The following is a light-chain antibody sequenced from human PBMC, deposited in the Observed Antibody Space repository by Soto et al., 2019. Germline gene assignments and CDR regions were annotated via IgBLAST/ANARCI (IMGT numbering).Light chain of an antibody. CDR2: DVS. J-gene: IGLJ2*01. Sequence: QSALSQPASVPGSRGQSITISCTGTSSDVGAYDYVSWYQQHPGKAPKLMIYDVSDRPSGVSNRFSGSKSGNTASLTISGLQAEDEADYYCASYATGSTLVFGGGTKVTVL. V-gene: IGLV2-14*01. CDR1: SSDVGAYDY. CDR3: ASYATGSTLV.